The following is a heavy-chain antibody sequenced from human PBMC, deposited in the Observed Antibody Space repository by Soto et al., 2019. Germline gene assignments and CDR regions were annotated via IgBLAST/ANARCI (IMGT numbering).Heavy chain of an antibody. D-gene: IGHD3-3*01. CDR3: ARNRFLEWSPLMFDY. CDR1: GGSISSSSYY. V-gene: IGHV4-39*01. Sequence: SETLSLTCTVSGGSISSSSYYWGWIRQPPGKGLEWIGSIYYSGSTYYNPSLKSRVTISVDTSKNQFSLKLSSVTAADTAVYYCARNRFLEWSPLMFDYWGQGTLVTVSS. J-gene: IGHJ4*02. CDR2: IYYSGST.